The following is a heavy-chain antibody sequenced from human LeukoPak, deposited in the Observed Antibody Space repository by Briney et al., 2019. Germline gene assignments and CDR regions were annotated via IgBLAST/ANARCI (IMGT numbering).Heavy chain of an antibody. CDR2: TYYRSKWYN. Sequence: SQTLSLTCALPGDSVSSNNAGWTWIRQSPSRGLEWLGRTYYRSKWYNDYAVSVKSRTTISPDTSKNQFSLQLNSVTPEDTAVYYCARAVAGRLDYWGQGTLATVSS. J-gene: IGHJ4*02. V-gene: IGHV6-1*01. D-gene: IGHD6-19*01. CDR1: GDSVSSNNAG. CDR3: ARAVAGRLDY.